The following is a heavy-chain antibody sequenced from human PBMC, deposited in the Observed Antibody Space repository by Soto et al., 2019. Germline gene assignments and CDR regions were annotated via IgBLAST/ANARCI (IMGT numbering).Heavy chain of an antibody. CDR2: IYYSGST. Sequence: SVPLSLTCTVSGGSISSSSYYWGWISQPPGKGLEWIGSIYYSGSTYYNPSLKSRVTISVDTSKNQFSLKLSSVTAADTAVYYCARENRYYGHLYYYYGMDVWGQGTMVTVSS. CDR1: GGSISSSSYY. J-gene: IGHJ6*02. V-gene: IGHV4-39*02. CDR3: ARENRYYGHLYYYYGMDV. D-gene: IGHD3-10*01.